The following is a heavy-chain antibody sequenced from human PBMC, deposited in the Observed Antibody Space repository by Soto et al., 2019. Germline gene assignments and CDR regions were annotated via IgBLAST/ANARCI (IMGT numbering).Heavy chain of an antibody. J-gene: IGHJ3*02. D-gene: IGHD2-15*01. CDR1: GYSFTSYW. CDR3: ARTPPVVAATEGAFDI. V-gene: IGHV5-10-1*01. CDR2: IDPSDSYT. Sequence: GESLKISCKGSGYSFTSYWISWVRQMPGKGLEWMGRIDPSDSYTNYSPSFQGHVTISADKSISTAYLQWGSLKASDTAMYYCARTPPVVAATEGAFDIWGQGTMVTVSS.